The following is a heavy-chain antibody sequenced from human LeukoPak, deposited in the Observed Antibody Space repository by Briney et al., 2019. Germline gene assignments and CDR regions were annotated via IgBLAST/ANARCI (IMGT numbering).Heavy chain of an antibody. CDR1: GGTFSSYA. CDR2: IIPILGIA. J-gene: IGHJ5*02. CDR3: ASNHYYDSSGYYENWFDP. V-gene: IGHV1-69*04. Sequence: ASVKVSRKASGGTFSSYAISWVRQAPGQGLEWMGRIIPILGIANYAQKFQGRVTITADKSTSTAYMELSSLRSEDTAVYYCASNHYYDSSGYYENWFDPWGQGTLVTVSS. D-gene: IGHD3-22*01.